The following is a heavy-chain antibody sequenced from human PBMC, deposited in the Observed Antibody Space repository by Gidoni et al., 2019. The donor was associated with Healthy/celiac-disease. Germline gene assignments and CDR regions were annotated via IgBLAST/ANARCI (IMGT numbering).Heavy chain of an antibody. CDR2: ISGSGVST. CDR1: GFNFRRYA. Sequence: AASGFNFRRYAMSWVRQSQGKGLEWVSAISGSGVSTYYADSVKVRFTISRDNSKNTLYLQMNSLRAEYTAVYYCAKVGYSSGWYLSTFDYWGQGTLVTVSS. J-gene: IGHJ4*02. CDR3: AKVGYSSGWYLSTFDY. V-gene: IGHV3-23*01. D-gene: IGHD6-19*01.